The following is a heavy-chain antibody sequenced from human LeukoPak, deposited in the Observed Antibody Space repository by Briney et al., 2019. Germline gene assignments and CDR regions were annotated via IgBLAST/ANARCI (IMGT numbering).Heavy chain of an antibody. J-gene: IGHJ6*02. Sequence: QAGGSLRLSCAASGFTFSTYAMSWVRQTPGKGLEWVSAISGSGGSTYYADSVKGRFTISRDNSKSTLYLQMNSLRAEDTAVYYCAKSRVSYYYGMDVWGQGTTVTVSS. CDR2: ISGSGGST. V-gene: IGHV3-23*01. CDR3: AKSRVSYYYGMDV. CDR1: GFTFSTYA.